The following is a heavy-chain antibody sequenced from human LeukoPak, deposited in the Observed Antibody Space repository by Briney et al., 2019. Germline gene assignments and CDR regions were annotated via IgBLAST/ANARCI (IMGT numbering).Heavy chain of an antibody. V-gene: IGHV3-7*01. CDR2: IKQDGNEK. CDR1: GFTFRTYW. Sequence: PGGSLRLSCAASGFTFRTYWMSWVRQAPGKGLEWVANIKQDGNEKYYVDSVKGRFAISRDNAKNSLYLQMNSLRAEDTAVYYCARDLYRIVVVPHYFDYWGQGTLVTVSS. CDR3: ARDLYRIVVVPHYFDY. D-gene: IGHD3-22*01. J-gene: IGHJ4*02.